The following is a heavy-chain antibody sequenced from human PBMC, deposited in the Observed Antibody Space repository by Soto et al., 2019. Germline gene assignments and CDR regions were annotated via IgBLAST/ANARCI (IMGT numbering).Heavy chain of an antibody. CDR1: GFTFSNAW. J-gene: IGHJ4*02. D-gene: IGHD3-10*01. V-gene: IGHV3-15*07. Sequence: GGSLRLSCAASGFTFSNAWMNWVRQAPGKGLEWVGRIKSKTDGGTTDYAAPVKGRFTISRDDSKNTLYLQMSSLKTEDTAVYYCTTQTPPLLWFGESRVNFDYWGQGTLVTVSS. CDR2: IKSKTDGGTT. CDR3: TTQTPPLLWFGESRVNFDY.